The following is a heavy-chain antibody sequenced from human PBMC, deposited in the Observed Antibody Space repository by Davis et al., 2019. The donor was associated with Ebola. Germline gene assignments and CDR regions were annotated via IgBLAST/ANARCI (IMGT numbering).Heavy chain of an antibody. CDR2: LSGSGGTT. CDR3: AKVPWIYPANDEWEQAENY. V-gene: IGHV3-23*01. J-gene: IGHJ4*02. Sequence: GGSLRLSCAASGFTFSIYAMSWVRQAPGKGLEWVATLSGSGGTTYYADSVKGRFTISRDNSKNTLYLQMTSLRAEDTAVYYCAKVPWIYPANDEWEQAENYWGQGTLVTVSS. D-gene: IGHD1-26*01. CDR1: GFTFSIYA.